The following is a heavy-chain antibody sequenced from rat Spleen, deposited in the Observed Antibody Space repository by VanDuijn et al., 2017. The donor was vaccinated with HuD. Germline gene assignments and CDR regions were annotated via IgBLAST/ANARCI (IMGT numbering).Heavy chain of an antibody. CDR3: ARHRGYYFDY. CDR1: GFTFSDYN. J-gene: IGHJ2*01. CDR2: ISYDGGST. D-gene: IGHD4-3*01. Sequence: EVQLVESGGGLVQPGRSLKLSCAASGFTFSDYNMAWVRQAPKKGLEWVATISYDGGSTYYRDSVKGRFTISRDNAKSTLYLQMDSLRFEDTANYYCARHRGYYFDYWGQGVMVTVSS. V-gene: IGHV5-7*01.